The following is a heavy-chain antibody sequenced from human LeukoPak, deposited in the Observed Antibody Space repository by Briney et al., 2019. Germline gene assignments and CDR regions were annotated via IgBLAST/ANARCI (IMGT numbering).Heavy chain of an antibody. V-gene: IGHV1-18*01. J-gene: IGHJ4*02. D-gene: IGHD3-10*01. CDR1: GYTFTSYG. CDR2: ISAYNGNT. CDR3: AGMSYYYGSGSYYYIDY. Sequence: GASVKVSCKASGYTFTSYGISWVRQAPGQGLEWMGWISAYNGNTNYAQKLQGRVTMTTDTSTSTAYMELRSLRSDDTAVYYCAGMSYYYGSGSYYYIDYWGQGTLVTVSS.